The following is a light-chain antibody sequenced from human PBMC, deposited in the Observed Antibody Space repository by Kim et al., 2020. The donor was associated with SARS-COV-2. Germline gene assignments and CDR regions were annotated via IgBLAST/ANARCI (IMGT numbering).Light chain of an antibody. Sequence: EIVMTQSPATLSVSPGERATLSCRASQSVSSNLAWYQQKPGQGPRLLIYGASTSATGIPARCSGSGSGTEFTLTISSLQSEDVAVYYCQQYNNWPPLSFGGGTKVDIK. V-gene: IGKV3-15*01. CDR2: GAS. CDR3: QQYNNWPPLS. J-gene: IGKJ4*01. CDR1: QSVSSN.